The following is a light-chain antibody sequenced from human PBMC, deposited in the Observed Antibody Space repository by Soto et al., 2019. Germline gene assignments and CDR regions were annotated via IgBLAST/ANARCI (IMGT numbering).Light chain of an antibody. J-gene: IGKJ1*01. CDR3: QLYGDSPWT. CDR1: QSVNSDY. V-gene: IGKV3-20*01. Sequence: VVLTQSPGTLSLSPWERATLSCRASQSVNSDYLVWYQQKPGQAPRLLIYAASNRATGIPARFSGSGSGTDFTLTISSLEPEDFAVYYCQLYGDSPWTFGQGTKVDIK. CDR2: AAS.